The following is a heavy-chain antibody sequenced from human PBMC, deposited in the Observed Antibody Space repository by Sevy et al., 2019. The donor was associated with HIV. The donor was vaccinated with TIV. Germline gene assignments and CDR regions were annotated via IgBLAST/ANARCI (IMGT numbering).Heavy chain of an antibody. CDR1: GFTFSNYW. J-gene: IGHJ5*02. Sequence: GGSLRLSCVASGFTFSNYWMSWVRQAPGKGLEWVANVKEDGSEKDYVESVKGRFTISRDNAKNPLYLQMNSLRAEDTAVYYCARGRNNYRSWGQGTLVTVSS. CDR3: ARGRNNYRS. V-gene: IGHV3-7*01. D-gene: IGHD3-10*01. CDR2: VKEDGSEK.